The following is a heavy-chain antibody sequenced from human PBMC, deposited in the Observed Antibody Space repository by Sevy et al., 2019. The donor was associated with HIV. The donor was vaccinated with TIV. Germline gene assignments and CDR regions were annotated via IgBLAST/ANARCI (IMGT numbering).Heavy chain of an antibody. CDR2: IGSTGPTI. D-gene: IGHD6-19*01. Sequence: GGSLRLSCVASGFTFSRYSMNWVRQAPGTGLEWVSNIGSTGPTIYYADSVKGRFTISRDNAKNSLYLQMNSLREEDTAVYYCARPGSGWFEFDSWGQRTLVTVSS. CDR3: ARPGSGWFEFDS. V-gene: IGHV3-48*02. CDR1: GFTFSRYS. J-gene: IGHJ4*02.